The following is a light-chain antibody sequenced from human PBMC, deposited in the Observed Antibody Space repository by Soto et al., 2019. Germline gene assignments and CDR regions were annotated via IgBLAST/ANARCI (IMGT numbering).Light chain of an antibody. V-gene: IGKV1-39*01. CDR3: QQGYSTPLT. J-gene: IGKJ4*01. Sequence: DIQMTQSPSSLSASVGDRVTITCRASQTISSYLNWYQQKPGKAPKLLIYAASSLQSGVPSRFSGSGSGTDFTLTISSLQPEDFATYYCQQGYSTPLTFGGGTTVEIK. CDR2: AAS. CDR1: QTISSY.